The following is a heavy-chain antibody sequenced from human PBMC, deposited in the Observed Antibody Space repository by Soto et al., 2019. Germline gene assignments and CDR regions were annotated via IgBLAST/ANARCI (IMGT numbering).Heavy chain of an antibody. Sequence: QVQLVQSGAEVKKPGSSVKVSCKASGGTFSSYAISWVRQAPGQGLEWMGGIIPIFGTANYAQKFQGRVTITADDSTSTAYMELSSLRSEATAVYYWASSVAKYYYYGMDVWGQGTTVTVSS. V-gene: IGHV1-69*12. CDR2: IIPIFGTA. CDR3: ASSVAKYYYYGMDV. CDR1: GGTFSSYA. D-gene: IGHD5-12*01. J-gene: IGHJ6*02.